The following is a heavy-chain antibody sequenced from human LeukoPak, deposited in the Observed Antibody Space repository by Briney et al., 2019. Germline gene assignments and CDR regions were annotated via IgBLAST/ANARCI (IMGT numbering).Heavy chain of an antibody. CDR3: ATVDKWGVATTPG. D-gene: IGHD5-12*01. J-gene: IGHJ4*02. Sequence: GASVKVSCKVSGYTLTELSMHWLRQAPGKGLEWMGGFDPEDGETIYAQKFQGRVTMTEDTSADTAYMELSSLRSEDTAVYYCATVDKWGVATTPGWGLGTLVTVSS. CDR1: GYTLTELS. V-gene: IGHV1-24*01. CDR2: FDPEDGET.